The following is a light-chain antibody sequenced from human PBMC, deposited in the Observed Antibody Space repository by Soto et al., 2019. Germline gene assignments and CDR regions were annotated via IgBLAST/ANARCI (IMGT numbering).Light chain of an antibody. CDR2: GGS. J-gene: IGKJ2*01. V-gene: IGKV3-20*01. CDR1: QRVSGSS. Sequence: VLTQSPGTLSLSPGDRATLSCRASQRVSGSSLAWYQQKPGRAPWLLIYGGSTRATGVPDRFSGNGSGADFTLTISRLEPEDFAVYHCQQYGNPPTFGQGTKVDIK. CDR3: QQYGNPPT.